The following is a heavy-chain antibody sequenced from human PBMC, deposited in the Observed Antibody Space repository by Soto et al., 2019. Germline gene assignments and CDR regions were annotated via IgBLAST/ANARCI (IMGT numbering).Heavy chain of an antibody. J-gene: IGHJ6*02. V-gene: IGHV1-69*06. Sequence: SVKVSCKASGGTFSSYAISWVRQAPGQGLEWMGGIIPNYGTANYAQKFQGRVTMTADTSTSTAYMELSSLRSEDTAVYYCATRPYSSSFAYYYYGMDVWGQGTTVTVSS. CDR1: GGTFSSYA. D-gene: IGHD6-6*01. CDR2: IIPNYGTA. CDR3: ATRPYSSSFAYYYYGMDV.